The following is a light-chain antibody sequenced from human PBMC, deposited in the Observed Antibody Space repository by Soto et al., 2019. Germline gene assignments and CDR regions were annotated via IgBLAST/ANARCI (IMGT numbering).Light chain of an antibody. J-gene: IGLJ3*02. CDR3: SSFAAGNSWV. CDR2: KVT. CDR1: SSDVGVYNF. V-gene: IGLV2-8*01. Sequence: QSALTQPPSASGSPGQSVTISCTGTSSDVGVYNFVSWYQQHPGKAPKLMIYKVTKRPSGVPDRFSGSKSGNTASLTVSGLQAEDEADYYCSSFAAGNSWVFGGGTKLTVL.